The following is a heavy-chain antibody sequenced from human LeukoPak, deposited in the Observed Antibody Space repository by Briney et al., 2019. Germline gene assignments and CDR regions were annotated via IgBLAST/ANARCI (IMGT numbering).Heavy chain of an antibody. V-gene: IGHV3-23*01. CDR2: ISDSGGRT. J-gene: IGHJ4*02. D-gene: IGHD3-22*01. CDR1: GITLSNYG. CDR3: ARRGVVIRVILVGFHKEAYYFDS. Sequence: GGSLRLSCAVSGITLSNYGMSWVRQAPGKGLERVAGISDSGGRTNYADSVKGRFTTSRDNPKNTLYLQMNSLRAEGTAVYFCARRGVVIRVILVGFHKEAYYFDSWGQGALVTVSS.